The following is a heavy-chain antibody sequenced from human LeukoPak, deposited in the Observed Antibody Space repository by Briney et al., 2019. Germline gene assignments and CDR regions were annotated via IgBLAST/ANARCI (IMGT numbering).Heavy chain of an antibody. D-gene: IGHD3-10*01. Sequence: SETLSLTCAVYGGSFSGYYWSWIRQPPGKGLEWIGEINHSGSTNYNPSLKSRVTISVDTSKNQLSLKLSSVTAADTAVYYCARSYYYGPGPGAFDIWGQGTMVTVSS. CDR1: GGSFSGYY. V-gene: IGHV4-34*01. CDR2: INHSGST. CDR3: ARSYYYGPGPGAFDI. J-gene: IGHJ3*02.